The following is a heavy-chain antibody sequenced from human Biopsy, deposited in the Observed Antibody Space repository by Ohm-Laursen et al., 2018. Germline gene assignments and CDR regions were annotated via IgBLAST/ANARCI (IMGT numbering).Heavy chain of an antibody. Sequence: ASVKVSCKASGYNFPTHYMHWVRQAPGQGLEWMAMINPRSGSTFYAQKFQDRVTMARDTSTSTVYMELSSLRSEDTAVYFCARDLVVEHSFFYGMDVWGQGTTVTVSS. CDR3: ARDLVVEHSFFYGMDV. J-gene: IGHJ6*02. D-gene: IGHD2-15*01. V-gene: IGHV1-46*01. CDR2: INPRSGST. CDR1: GYNFPTHY.